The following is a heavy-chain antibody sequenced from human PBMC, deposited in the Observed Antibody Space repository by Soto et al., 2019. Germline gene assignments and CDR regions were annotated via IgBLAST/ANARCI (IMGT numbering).Heavy chain of an antibody. D-gene: IGHD4-17*01. CDR3: ATQPMTPVTPARGPTSVAFYGMDV. Sequence: LSLTCTVSGGSISSSSYYWGWIGQPPGKGLEWIGSIYYSGSTYYNPSLKSRVTISVDTSKNQFSLKLSSVTAADTAVYYCATQPMTPVTPARGPTSVAFYGMDVWGQGPRVTVSS. CDR1: GGSISSSSYY. CDR2: IYYSGST. V-gene: IGHV4-39*01. J-gene: IGHJ6*02.